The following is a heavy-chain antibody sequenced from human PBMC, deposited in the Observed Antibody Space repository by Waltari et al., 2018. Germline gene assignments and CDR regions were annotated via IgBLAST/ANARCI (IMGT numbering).Heavy chain of an antibody. CDR1: GFSFSNLW. Sequence: EVQLVESGGGLVQPGGSLSVSCEASGFSFSNLWMTCVRQATGKGVGSVAKTNKDGSVKKYVDARKGRCTISRDIAQNSLYLQRNNLRAEYTVIYYCVSPETLGELYFYWGLGTLVTVSS. D-gene: IGHD3-16*01. CDR3: VSPETLGELYFY. J-gene: IGHJ4*02. CDR2: TNKDGSVK. V-gene: IGHV3-7*03.